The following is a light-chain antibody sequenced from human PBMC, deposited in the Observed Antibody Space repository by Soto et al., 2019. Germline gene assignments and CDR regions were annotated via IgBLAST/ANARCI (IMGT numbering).Light chain of an antibody. CDR2: KAS. CDR3: QQYNSYSPSWT. CDR1: QSISSW. V-gene: IGKV1-5*03. J-gene: IGKJ1*01. Sequence: DIQMTQSPSTLSASVGYRFTITCRASQSISSWLAWYQQKPGKAPKLLIYKASSLESGVPSRFSGSGSGTEFTLTISRLQPDDFATYYCQQYNSYSPSWTFGQGTTGDIK.